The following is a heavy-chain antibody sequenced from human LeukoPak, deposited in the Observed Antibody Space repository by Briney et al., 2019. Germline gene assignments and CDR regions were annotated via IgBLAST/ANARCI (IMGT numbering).Heavy chain of an antibody. D-gene: IGHD6-19*01. CDR2: IIPIFGTA. J-gene: IGHJ4*02. CDR1: GCTFSSYA. V-gene: IGHV1-69*01. CDR3: ARRWYSSGWYFDY. Sequence: SLKVSCKASGCTFSSYAISWVRQAPVQGLECIRGIIPIFGTANYAQKFQGRVTITADESTSTAYMELSSLRSEDTAVYYCARRWYSSGWYFDYWGQGTLVTVSS.